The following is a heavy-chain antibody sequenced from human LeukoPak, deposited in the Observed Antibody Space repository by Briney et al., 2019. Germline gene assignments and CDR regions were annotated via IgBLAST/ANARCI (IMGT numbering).Heavy chain of an antibody. CDR3: ARGSLTTVTLFDY. CDR2: IYYSGST. CDR1: GGSISSYY. V-gene: IGHV4-59*01. J-gene: IGHJ4*02. Sequence: SETLSLTCTVSGGSISSYYWSWIRQPPGKGLEWIGYIYYSGSTNYNPSLESRVTISVDTSKNQFSLKLSSVTAADTAVYYCARGSLTTVTLFDYWGQGTLVTVSS. D-gene: IGHD4-4*01.